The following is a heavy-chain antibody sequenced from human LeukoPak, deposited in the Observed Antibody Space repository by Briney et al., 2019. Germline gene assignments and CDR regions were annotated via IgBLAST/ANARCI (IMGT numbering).Heavy chain of an antibody. CDR1: GGSISSYY. V-gene: IGHV4-59*12. CDR2: IYYSGNT. D-gene: IGHD3-22*01. Sequence: SETLSLTCTVSGGSISSYYWSWIRQPPEKGLEVIGYIYYSGNTNYNPSLKSRVTISVDTSKNQFSLKLSSVTAADTAVYYCARIDTRGYNGYSFDYWGQGTLVTVSS. J-gene: IGHJ4*02. CDR3: ARIDTRGYNGYSFDY.